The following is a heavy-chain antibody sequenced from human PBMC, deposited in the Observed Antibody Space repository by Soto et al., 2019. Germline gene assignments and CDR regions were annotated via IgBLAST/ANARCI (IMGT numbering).Heavy chain of an antibody. J-gene: IGHJ5*02. V-gene: IGHV4-59*01. CDR3: ARAPMTRPFDP. Sequence: SETLSLTCTVSGGSISSYYWSWIRQPPGKGLEWIGYIYYSGSTNYNPSLKSRVTISVDTSKNQFSLKLSSVTAADTAVYYCARAPMTRPFDPWGQGTLVTGSS. CDR2: IYYSGST. CDR1: GGSISSYY.